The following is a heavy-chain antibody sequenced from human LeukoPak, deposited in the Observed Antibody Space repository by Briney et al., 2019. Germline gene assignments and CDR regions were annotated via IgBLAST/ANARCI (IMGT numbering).Heavy chain of an antibody. CDR1: GFTFNDYA. CDR2: ISWNSGSI. Sequence: PGGSLRLSCAASGFTFNDYAMRWVRQAPGKGLEWVSGISWNSGSIGYADSVKGRFTISRDNAKNSLYLQMNSLRAEDTALYYCGKDFLSGVPWGLLNIWGQGTMVTVSS. J-gene: IGHJ3*02. CDR3: GKDFLSGVPWGLLNI. D-gene: IGHD7-27*01. V-gene: IGHV3-9*01.